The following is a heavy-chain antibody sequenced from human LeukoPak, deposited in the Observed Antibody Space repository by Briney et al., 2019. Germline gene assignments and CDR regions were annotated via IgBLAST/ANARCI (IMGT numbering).Heavy chain of an antibody. CDR2: IYYSGNT. CDR3: ARQTGSGLFILP. J-gene: IGHJ4*02. V-gene: IGHV4-39*01. CDR1: GVSISSSNSY. D-gene: IGHD3/OR15-3a*01. Sequence: SETLSHSCTVSGVSISSSNSYWGWIRQPPGKGPEWIGSIYYSGNTYYNASLKSQVSISIDTSKNQFSLRLTSVTAADTAVYYCARQTGSGLFILPGGQGTLVTVSS.